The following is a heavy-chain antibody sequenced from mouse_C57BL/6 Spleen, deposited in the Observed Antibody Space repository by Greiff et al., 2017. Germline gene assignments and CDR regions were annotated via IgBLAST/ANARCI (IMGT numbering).Heavy chain of an antibody. V-gene: IGHV1-82*01. CDR3: ARGRDSSGFAY. CDR2: IYPGDGDT. J-gene: IGHJ3*01. Sequence: QVQLQQSGPELVKPGASVKISCKASGYAFSSSWMNWVKQRPGKGLEWIGRIYPGDGDTNYNGKFKGKATLTADKSSSTAYMQLSSLTSEDSAVYFCARGRDSSGFAYWGQGTLVTVSA. CDR1: GYAFSSSW. D-gene: IGHD3-2*01.